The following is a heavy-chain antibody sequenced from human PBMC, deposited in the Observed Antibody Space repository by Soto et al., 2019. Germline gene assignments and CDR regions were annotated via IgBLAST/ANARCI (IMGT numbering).Heavy chain of an antibody. CDR2: ISGSGGST. Sequence: GGSLRLSCAASGFTFSSYAMSWVRQAPGKGLEWVSAISGSGGSTYYADSVKGRFTISRDNSKNTLYLQMNSLRAEDTAVYYCAKNGGSVLRFLEWFKKGMDVWGKGTTVTVSS. D-gene: IGHD3-3*01. V-gene: IGHV3-23*01. J-gene: IGHJ6*04. CDR3: AKNGGSVLRFLEWFKKGMDV. CDR1: GFTFSSYA.